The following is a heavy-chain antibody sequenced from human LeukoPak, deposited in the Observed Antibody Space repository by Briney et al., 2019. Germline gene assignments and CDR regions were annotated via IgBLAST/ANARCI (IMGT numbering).Heavy chain of an antibody. Sequence: GGSLRLSCVASGFTFSNYAMSWVRQAPGKGLDWVSGISWNSGSIGYADSVKGRFTISRDNAKNSLYLQMNSLRAEDTALYYCAKDFGYYGSAPDYWGQGTLVTVSS. V-gene: IGHV3-9*01. CDR2: ISWNSGSI. CDR1: GFTFSNYA. CDR3: AKDFGYYGSAPDY. J-gene: IGHJ4*02. D-gene: IGHD3-10*01.